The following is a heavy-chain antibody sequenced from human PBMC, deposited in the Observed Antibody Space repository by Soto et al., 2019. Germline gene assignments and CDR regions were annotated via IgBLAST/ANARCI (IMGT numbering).Heavy chain of an antibody. D-gene: IGHD3-22*01. V-gene: IGHV3-33*01. CDR1: GFTLSDYG. CDR3: ARDPGRDSPVDY. J-gene: IGHJ4*02. Sequence: VQLVESGGGVVQPGRSLRLSCTASGFTLSDYGMHWVRQAPGKGLEWVAVIWHDGGAKYYAESVTGRITISRDNSKNTVHIQTDSLGAEYTPLYYCARDPGRDSPVDYWGQGTLVTVSS. CDR2: IWHDGGAK.